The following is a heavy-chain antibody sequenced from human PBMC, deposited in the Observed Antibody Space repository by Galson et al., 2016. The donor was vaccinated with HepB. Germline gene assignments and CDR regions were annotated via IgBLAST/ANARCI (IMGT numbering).Heavy chain of an antibody. CDR2: IYYSGTT. Sequence: SETLSLTCTVSGGSISSYYWSWIRQPPGKGLEWIGYIYYSGTTHYNPSLKNQVSISVDTSKDHFSLKLRSVTAADTAVYYCARDVSYGFWGGYYSRFDTWGQGTLVTVSS. CDR3: ARDVSYGFWGGYYSRFDT. J-gene: IGHJ5*02. D-gene: IGHD3-3*01. CDR1: GGSISSYY. V-gene: IGHV4-59*12.